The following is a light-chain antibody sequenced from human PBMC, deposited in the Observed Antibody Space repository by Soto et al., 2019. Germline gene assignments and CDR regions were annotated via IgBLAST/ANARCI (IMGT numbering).Light chain of an antibody. V-gene: IGLV1-40*01. CDR3: NSYTSSAAYV. CDR2: EVS. J-gene: IGLJ1*01. Sequence: QSVLTQPPSVSGAPGQRVTISCTGTSSNIGAGYDVHWYQHLPGTAPKLIIYEVSNRPSGVSNRFSGSKSGNTASLTISGLQAEDEADYYCNSYTSSAAYVFGTGTKVTGL. CDR1: SSNIGAGYD.